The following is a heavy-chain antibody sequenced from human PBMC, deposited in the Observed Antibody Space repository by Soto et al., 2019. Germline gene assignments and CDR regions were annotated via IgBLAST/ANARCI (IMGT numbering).Heavy chain of an antibody. J-gene: IGHJ4*02. CDR1: GGSIRSSNYY. CDR2: IYYSGDT. Sequence: LSLTCTVSGGSIRSSNYYWAWVRQPPGKGLEWIANIYYSGDTYFHPSLRSRLTVSVDTSKNQFSLKLSSLTAADTAMYYCASLQVPGNFDYWGQGTLVTVSS. D-gene: IGHD6-13*01. CDR3: ASLQVPGNFDY. V-gene: IGHV4-39*01.